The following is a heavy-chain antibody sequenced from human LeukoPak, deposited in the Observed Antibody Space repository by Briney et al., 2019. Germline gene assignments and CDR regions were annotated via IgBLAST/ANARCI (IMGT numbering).Heavy chain of an antibody. CDR1: GGSISSYY. CDR3: ARSGLRVYSSGWYPSRAYYFDY. D-gene: IGHD6-19*01. V-gene: IGHV4-34*01. Sequence: SETLSLTCTVSGGSISSYYWSWIRQPPGKGLEWIGEINHSGSTNYNPSLKSRVTISVDTSKNQFSLQLNSVTPEDTAVYYCARSGLRVYSSGWYPSRAYYFDYWGQGTLVTVSS. CDR2: INHSGST. J-gene: IGHJ4*02.